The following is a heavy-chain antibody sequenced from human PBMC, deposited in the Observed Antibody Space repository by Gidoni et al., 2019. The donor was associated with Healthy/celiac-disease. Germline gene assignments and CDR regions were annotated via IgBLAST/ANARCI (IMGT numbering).Heavy chain of an antibody. CDR3: ARVAVTEDSSGYYPLD. D-gene: IGHD3-22*01. Sequence: QVQLQESGPGLVKPSETLSLTCTVSGGSITTSYWRWIRQPPGKGLEWTGYIYSSGSTNYNPCLKSRVTISLDTSKRQFSMKLSSVTAADTAVYYCARVAVTEDSSGYYPLDWGQGTLVTVSS. V-gene: IGHV4-59*12. CDR2: IYSSGST. CDR1: GGSITTSY. J-gene: IGHJ4*02.